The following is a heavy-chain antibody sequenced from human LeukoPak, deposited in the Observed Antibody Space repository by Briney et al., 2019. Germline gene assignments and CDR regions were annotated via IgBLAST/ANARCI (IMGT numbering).Heavy chain of an antibody. J-gene: IGHJ1*01. CDR2: ISGSGGST. CDR3: AKGSAGTPEYFQH. D-gene: IGHD6-13*01. Sequence: GGSLRLSCAASGFTFSSYSMNWVRQAPGKGLEWVSAISGSGGSTYYADSVKGRFTISRDNSKHTLYLQMNSLRAEDTAVYYCAKGSAGTPEYFQHWGQGTLVTVSS. CDR1: GFTFSSYS. V-gene: IGHV3-23*01.